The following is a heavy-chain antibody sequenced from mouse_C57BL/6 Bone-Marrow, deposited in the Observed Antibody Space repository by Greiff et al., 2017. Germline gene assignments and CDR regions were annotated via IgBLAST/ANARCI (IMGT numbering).Heavy chain of an antibody. V-gene: IGHV1-64*01. Sequence: VQLQQPGAELVKPGASVKLSCKASGYTFTSYWMHWVKKRPGQGLEWIGMIHPNSGSTNYNQKFKGKATLTVDQSSSTAYMQLNSLTSEDSAVYYCARGYDYDYAMDYWGQGTSVTVSS. CDR1: GYTFTSYW. CDR2: IHPNSGST. J-gene: IGHJ4*01. D-gene: IGHD2-4*01. CDR3: ARGYDYDYAMDY.